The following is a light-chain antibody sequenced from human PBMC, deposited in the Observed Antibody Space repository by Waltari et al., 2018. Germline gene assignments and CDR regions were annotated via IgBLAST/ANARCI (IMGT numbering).Light chain of an antibody. Sequence: TVMMQSPGTLSLSPGERATLSCRASENVKRNSLAWYQQKPGQAPRLLIYGASSRATGIPDRFSGSGSGTDFTLTISRVEPEDIAVYYCLQYGNSPGTFGQGSKLQIK. V-gene: IGKV3-20*01. CDR1: ENVKRNS. CDR3: LQYGNSPGT. J-gene: IGKJ2*01. CDR2: GAS.